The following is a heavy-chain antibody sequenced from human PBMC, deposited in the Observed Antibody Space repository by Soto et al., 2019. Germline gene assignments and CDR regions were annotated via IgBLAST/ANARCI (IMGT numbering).Heavy chain of an antibody. CDR2: IYYSGST. V-gene: IGHV4-39*01. D-gene: IGHD6-25*01. Sequence: QLQLQESGPGLVKPSETLSLTCTVSGGSISSSSYYWGWIRQPPGKGLEWIGSIYYSGSTYYNPSRKSRVTISVDTSQNQFSLKLSAVTAADPAVYYCASPQRRLVPDGMDVWGQGTTVTVSS. CDR3: ASPQRRLVPDGMDV. J-gene: IGHJ6*02. CDR1: GGSISSSSYY.